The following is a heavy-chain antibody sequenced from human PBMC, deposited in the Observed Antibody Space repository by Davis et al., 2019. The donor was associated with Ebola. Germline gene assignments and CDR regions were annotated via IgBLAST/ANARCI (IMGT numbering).Heavy chain of an antibody. Sequence: GESLKISCAASGFTFSSYAMSWVRQAPGKGLEWVSAISGSGGSTYYADSVKGRFTISRDNSKNTLYLQMNSLRAEDTAVYYCARARAYSYGSDFDYWGQGTLVTVSS. J-gene: IGHJ4*02. CDR3: ARARAYSYGSDFDY. CDR1: GFTFSSYA. V-gene: IGHV3-23*01. CDR2: ISGSGGST. D-gene: IGHD5-12*01.